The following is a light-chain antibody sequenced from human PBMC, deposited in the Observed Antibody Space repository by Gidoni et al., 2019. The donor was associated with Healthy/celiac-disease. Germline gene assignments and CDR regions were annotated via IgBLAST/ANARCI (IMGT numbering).Light chain of an antibody. CDR3: SSYTSSSTLYV. V-gene: IGLV2-14*01. Sequence: QSALTQPASVSGSPGQSITISCTGTSSDFGGYNYVSWYQQHPCKAPKLMIYDVSNRPSGVSNRFSGSKSGNTASLTISGLQAEDEADYYCSSYTSSSTLYVFGTWTKVTVL. J-gene: IGLJ1*01. CDR1: SSDFGGYNY. CDR2: DVS.